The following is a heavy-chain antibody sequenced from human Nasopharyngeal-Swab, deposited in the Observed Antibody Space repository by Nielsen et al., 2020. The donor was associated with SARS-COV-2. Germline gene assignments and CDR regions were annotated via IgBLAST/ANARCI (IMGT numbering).Heavy chain of an antibody. J-gene: IGHJ6*03. Sequence: ASVKVSCKASGYTFTSYAMHWVRQAPGQRLEWMGWINAGNGNTKYSQKFQGRVTITRDTSASTAYMELSSLRSEDTAVYYCARDRAYSNYATYMDVWGKGTRSPSP. V-gene: IGHV1-3*01. D-gene: IGHD4-11*01. CDR2: INAGNGNT. CDR3: ARDRAYSNYATYMDV. CDR1: GYTFTSYA.